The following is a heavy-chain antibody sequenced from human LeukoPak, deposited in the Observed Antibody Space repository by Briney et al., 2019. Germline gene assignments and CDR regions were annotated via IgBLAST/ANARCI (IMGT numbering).Heavy chain of an antibody. CDR2: ISWNSGSI. D-gene: IGHD3-22*01. J-gene: IGHJ4*02. Sequence: SLRLSCAASGFTFDDYAMHWVRQGPGKGLEWVSGISWNSGSIVYADSVNGRFTISRDNAKNSLYLQMNSLRAEDTAFYYCAKVNTMIVVVAPFDYWGQGTLVTVSS. CDR1: GFTFDDYA. V-gene: IGHV3-9*01. CDR3: AKVNTMIVVVAPFDY.